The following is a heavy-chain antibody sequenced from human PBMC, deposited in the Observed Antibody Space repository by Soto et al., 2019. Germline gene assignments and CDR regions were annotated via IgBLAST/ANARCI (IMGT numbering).Heavy chain of an antibody. J-gene: IGHJ4*02. CDR1: GGSISSSSYY. Sequence: QLQLQESGPGLVKPSETLSLTCTVSGGSISSSSYYWGWIRQPPGKGLEWIGSIYYSGSTYYNPSLKSXXTXSXXTSKNQLSLKLRSVTAADTAVHYCASIAAATPGDYWGQGTLVTVSS. D-gene: IGHD6-13*01. CDR3: ASIAAATPGDY. V-gene: IGHV4-39*01. CDR2: IYYSGST.